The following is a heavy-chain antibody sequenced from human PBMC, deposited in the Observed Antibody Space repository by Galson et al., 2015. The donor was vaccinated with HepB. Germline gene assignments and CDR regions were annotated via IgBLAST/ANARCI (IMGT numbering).Heavy chain of an antibody. J-gene: IGHJ4*02. CDR1: GFTFSNYW. Sequence: SLRLSCAASGFTFSNYWMSWVRQAPGKGLEWVANIKQDGSEEYYVGSVKGRFTISRDNAKNSLYLQMSSLRAEDTAVYYCARDCSTTRCMNYWGQGTLVTVSS. CDR2: IKQDGSEE. V-gene: IGHV3-7*01. CDR3: ARDCSTTRCMNY. D-gene: IGHD2-2*01.